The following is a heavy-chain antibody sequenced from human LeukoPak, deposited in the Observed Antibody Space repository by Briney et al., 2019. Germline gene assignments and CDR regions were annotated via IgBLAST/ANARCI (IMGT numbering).Heavy chain of an antibody. D-gene: IGHD4-11*01. J-gene: IGHJ6*03. CDR3: ARHYSNFTPYYYYYYMDV. V-gene: IGHV4-39*01. CDR1: GGSISSGGYY. Sequence: SQTLSLTCTVSGGSISSGGYYWGWIRQPPGKGLEWIGSIYYSGSTYYNPSLKSRVTISVDTSKNQFSLKLSSVTAADTAVYYCARHYSNFTPYYYYYYMDVWGKGTTVTVSS. CDR2: IYYSGST.